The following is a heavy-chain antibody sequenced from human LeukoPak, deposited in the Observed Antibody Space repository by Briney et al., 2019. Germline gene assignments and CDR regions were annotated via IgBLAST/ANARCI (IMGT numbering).Heavy chain of an antibody. CDR3: ARASDDSSGSPLAADY. D-gene: IGHD3-22*01. Sequence: SGGSLRLSCAASGFTVSSNYMSWVRQAPGKGLEWVSVIYSGGSTYYADSVKGRFTISRDSSKNTLYLQMNSLRAEDTAVYYCARASDDSSGSPLAADYWGQGTLVTVSS. J-gene: IGHJ4*02. CDR2: IYSGGST. V-gene: IGHV3-66*01. CDR1: GFTVSSNY.